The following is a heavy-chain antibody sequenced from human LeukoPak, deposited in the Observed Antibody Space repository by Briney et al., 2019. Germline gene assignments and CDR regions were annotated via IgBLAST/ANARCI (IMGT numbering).Heavy chain of an antibody. Sequence: SETLSLTCTVSGGSISSYYWSWIRQPPGKGLEWIGYIYYSGSTNYNPSLKSRVTISVDKSKNQFSLKLSSVTAADTAVYYCARMRADSSGYYGYYYYDMDVWGQGTTVTVSS. CDR3: ARMRADSSGYYGYYYYDMDV. V-gene: IGHV4-59*12. CDR1: GGSISSYY. CDR2: IYYSGST. D-gene: IGHD3-22*01. J-gene: IGHJ6*02.